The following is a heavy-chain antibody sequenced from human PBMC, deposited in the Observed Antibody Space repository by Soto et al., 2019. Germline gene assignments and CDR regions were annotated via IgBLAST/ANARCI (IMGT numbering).Heavy chain of an antibody. D-gene: IGHD2-2*01. J-gene: IGHJ6*02. CDR2: INGGRGDT. CDR1: GYTLTTYA. Sequence: QVHLVQSGAELKTPGASVKVSCKASGYTLTTYAMHWVRQAPGQRLEWMGWINGGRGDTKYSQRFQGRVTITRDTSASTDYMELSSLTSEDTAVYYCARADCSSSTCYFYYGMDVGGQGTTVTVSS. CDR3: ARADCSSSTCYFYYGMDV. V-gene: IGHV1-3*01.